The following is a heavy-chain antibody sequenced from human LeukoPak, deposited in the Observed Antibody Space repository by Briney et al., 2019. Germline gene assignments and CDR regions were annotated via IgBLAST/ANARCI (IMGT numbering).Heavy chain of an antibody. D-gene: IGHD6-13*01. CDR2: FDPEDGET. V-gene: IGHV1-24*01. CDR1: GYTLTELS. Sequence: EASVKVSCKVSGYTLTELSMHWVRQAPGKGLEWMGGFDPEDGETIYAQKFQGRVTMTEDTSTDTAYMELSSLRSEDTAVYYCASEIKPIAAAGPFYYYYGMDVWGQGTTVTVSS. CDR3: ASEIKPIAAAGPFYYYYGMDV. J-gene: IGHJ6*02.